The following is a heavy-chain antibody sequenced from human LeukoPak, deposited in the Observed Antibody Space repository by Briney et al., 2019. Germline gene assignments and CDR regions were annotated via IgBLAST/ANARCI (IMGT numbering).Heavy chain of an antibody. CDR3: ERTRGFTVTTPWYYFDY. Sequence: PSETLSLTCAVYGGSFSGYYWSWIRQPPGKGLEGIGEINHSGSTNYNPSLKSRVTISVDTSKNQFSLKLSSVTAADTAVYYCERTRGFTVTTPWYYFDYWGQGTLVTVSS. CDR2: INHSGST. V-gene: IGHV4-34*01. J-gene: IGHJ4*02. CDR1: GGSFSGYY. D-gene: IGHD4-17*01.